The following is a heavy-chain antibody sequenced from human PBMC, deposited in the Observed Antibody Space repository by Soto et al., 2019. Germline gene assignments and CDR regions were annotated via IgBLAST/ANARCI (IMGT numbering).Heavy chain of an antibody. Sequence: SVQVSCKASGFPFTSSAVQWVRQARGQRLEWIGWIVVGSGNTNYAQKFQERVTITRDMSTSTAYMELSSLRSEDTAVYYCAADRGVVLTAILPPTYGMDGCGQGTTVTLSS. D-gene: IGHD2-21*02. V-gene: IGHV1-58*01. CDR1: GFPFTSSA. CDR3: AADRGVVLTAILPPTYGMDG. CDR2: IVVGSGNT. J-gene: IGHJ6*02.